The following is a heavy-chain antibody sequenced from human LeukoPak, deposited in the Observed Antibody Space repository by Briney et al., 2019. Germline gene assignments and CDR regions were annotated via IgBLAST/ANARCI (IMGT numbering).Heavy chain of an antibody. CDR3: ARVGGTNHYYYGMDV. J-gene: IGHJ6*02. Sequence: SETLSLTCTVSGGSISNYYWSWIRQSPGKGLEWIGYIYYSGGTNYNPSLKSRVTISVDTSKNQFSLKLSSVTAADTAVYYCARVGGTNHYYYGMDVWGQGTTVTVSS. CDR1: GGSISNYY. CDR2: IYYSGGT. D-gene: IGHD1-26*01. V-gene: IGHV4-59*01.